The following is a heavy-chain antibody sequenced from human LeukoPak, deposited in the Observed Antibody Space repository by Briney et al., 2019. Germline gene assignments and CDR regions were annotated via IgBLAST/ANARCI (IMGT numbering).Heavy chain of an antibody. CDR2: INHSGST. CDR1: GGSFSGYY. CDR3: AKDDNYIRFLS. Sequence: ASETLSLTCAVYGGSFSGYYWSWIRQPPGKGLEWIGEINHSGSTNYNPSLKSRVTISVDTSKNQFSLKLSSVTAADTAVYYCAKDDNYIRFLSWGQGTLVTVSS. J-gene: IGHJ5*02. D-gene: IGHD3-16*01. V-gene: IGHV4-34*01.